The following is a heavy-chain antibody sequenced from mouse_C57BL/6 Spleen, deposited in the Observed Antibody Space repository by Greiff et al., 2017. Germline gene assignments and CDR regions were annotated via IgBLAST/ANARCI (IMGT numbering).Heavy chain of an antibody. CDR2: IYPGNSDT. J-gene: IGHJ2*01. CDR3: TRSAYDYEFFDY. CDR1: GYTFNSYW. Sequence: VQLQQSGPVLARPGASVKMSCKTSGYTFNSYWMHWVKQRPGQGLEWIGAIYPGNSDTSSNQKFKGKAKLTAVTSASTAYMELSSLTNEDSAVYYCTRSAYDYEFFDYWGQGTTLTVSS. D-gene: IGHD2-4*01. V-gene: IGHV1-5*01.